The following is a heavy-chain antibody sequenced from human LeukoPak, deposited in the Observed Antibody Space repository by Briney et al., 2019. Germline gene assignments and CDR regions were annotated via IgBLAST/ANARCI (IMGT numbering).Heavy chain of an antibody. D-gene: IGHD1-14*01. V-gene: IGHV3-53*01. CDR1: GFTVSNNY. CDR2: TYSDGNT. J-gene: IGHJ3*02. CDR3: VRKNQDFNAAFDI. Sequence: GGSLRLSCAASGFTVSNNYMSWVRQAPGKGLEWVSITYSDGNTNYAVSVKGRFTISRDTSQNTLSLQMNSLRAEDTAVYYCVRKNQDFNAAFDIWGQGAVVTVSS.